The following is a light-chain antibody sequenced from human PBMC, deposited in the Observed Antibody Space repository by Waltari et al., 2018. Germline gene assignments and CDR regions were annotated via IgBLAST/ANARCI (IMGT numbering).Light chain of an antibody. V-gene: IGLV2-14*03. CDR2: DVT. CDR3: SSYRRGSTVV. J-gene: IGLJ2*01. Sequence: TGTSTDIGDYNYFSWYQQHPGKAPKPIIDDVTKRPSGISDLCSGSQSGDTAYLIISGLQAEHESDFYCSSYRRGSTVVFGGGAKLTV. CDR1: STDIGDYNY.